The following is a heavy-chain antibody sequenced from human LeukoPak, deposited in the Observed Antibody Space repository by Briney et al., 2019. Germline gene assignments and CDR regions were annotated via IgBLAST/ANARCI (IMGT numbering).Heavy chain of an antibody. Sequence: KASETLSLTCTVSGGSISSYYWSWIRQPPGKGLEWIGFIYCSGSTNYNPSLKSRVTISVDTSKNQFSLKLSSVTAADTAVYYCARSLTFGGLIAYYDYWGQGTLVTVSS. CDR2: IYCSGST. V-gene: IGHV4-59*01. J-gene: IGHJ4*02. CDR3: ARSLTFGGLIAYYDY. CDR1: GGSISSYY. D-gene: IGHD3-16*02.